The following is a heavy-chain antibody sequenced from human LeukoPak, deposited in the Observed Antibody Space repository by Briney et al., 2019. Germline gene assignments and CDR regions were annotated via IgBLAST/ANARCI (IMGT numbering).Heavy chain of an antibody. J-gene: IGHJ3*02. CDR3: AKLSFSSSWYYAFDI. Sequence: PGGSLRLSCAASGFTFSNYEMNWVRQAPGKGLEWTSYISGSGTTIYYADSVKGRFTISRDNAKNSLYLQMNSLRAEDTAVYYCAKLSFSSSWYYAFDIWGQGTMVTVSS. CDR2: ISGSGTTI. CDR1: GFTFSNYE. D-gene: IGHD6-13*01. V-gene: IGHV3-48*03.